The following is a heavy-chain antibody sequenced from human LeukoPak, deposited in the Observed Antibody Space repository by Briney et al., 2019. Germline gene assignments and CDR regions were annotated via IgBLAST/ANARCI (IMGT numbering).Heavy chain of an antibody. CDR3: ARVGYNSGWYRL. CDR1: GFTVSTNY. J-gene: IGHJ4*02. V-gene: IGHV3-66*01. CDR2: IYSGGST. Sequence: PGGSLRVSCAASGFTVSTNYMSWVRRARGKGLEWVSVIYSGGSTYYADSVKGRFTISRDNSKNTLYLQMNSLRAEDTAVYYCARVGYNSGWYRLWGQGTLVTVSS. D-gene: IGHD6-19*01.